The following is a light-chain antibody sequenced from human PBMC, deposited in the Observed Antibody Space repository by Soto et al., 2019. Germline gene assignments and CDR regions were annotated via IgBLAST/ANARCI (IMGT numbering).Light chain of an antibody. CDR2: GAS. J-gene: IGKJ1*01. CDR3: QQYCRSSWP. Sequence: EIVLTQSPGTLSLSPGEGATLSCRASQSVSTNFFAWYQQKPGQAPRLLIYGASTRATGIPDRFSGSGSGTDFTLTISRLEPEAFAVYYCQQYCRSSWPFGQGTKVEIK. V-gene: IGKV3-20*01. CDR1: QSVSTNF.